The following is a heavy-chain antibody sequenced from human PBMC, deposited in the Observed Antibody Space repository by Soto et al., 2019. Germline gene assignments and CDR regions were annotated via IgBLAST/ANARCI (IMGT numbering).Heavy chain of an antibody. CDR1: GDSMTKYY. CDR3: ARTVGAAYYFDF. J-gene: IGHJ4*02. CDR2: IYTSGST. Sequence: SETLSLTCNVSGDSMTKYYWSWIRQPAGKGLEWIGRIYTSGSTNYNPSLKSRVTMSIDTSNNHFSLNLKSVTAADTAVYYYARTVGAAYYFDFWGQGALVTVS. D-gene: IGHD1-26*01. V-gene: IGHV4-4*07.